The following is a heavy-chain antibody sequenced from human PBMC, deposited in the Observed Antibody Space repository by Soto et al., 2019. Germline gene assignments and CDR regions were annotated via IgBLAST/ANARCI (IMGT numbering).Heavy chain of an antibody. J-gene: IGHJ4*02. V-gene: IGHV2-5*02. CDR2: IYWDDDK. Sequence: QITLKESGPTLVKPTQTLTLTCACSGFSLSTRGVGVGWIRQPPGKALEWLALIYWDDDKRYSPSLESRLTITKDTSKNRVVLTMTDVDPVDTATYYCAHRRIGLEGSMRYFDYWGQGTLVTVSS. CDR3: AHRRIGLEGSMRYFDY. CDR1: GFSLSTRGVG. D-gene: IGHD3-22*01.